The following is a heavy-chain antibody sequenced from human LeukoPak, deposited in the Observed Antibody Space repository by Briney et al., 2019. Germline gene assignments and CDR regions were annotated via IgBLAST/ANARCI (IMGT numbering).Heavy chain of an antibody. CDR3: AREKRYSGYDGVYGMDV. V-gene: IGHV4-59*01. CDR1: GGSISSYY. Sequence: PSETLSLTCTVSGGSISSYYWSWIRQPPGKGLEWIGYIYYSGSTNYNPSLKSRVTISVDTSKNQFSLKLSSVTAADTAVYYCAREKRYSGYDGVYGMDVWGQGTTVTVSS. J-gene: IGHJ6*02. CDR2: IYYSGST. D-gene: IGHD5-12*01.